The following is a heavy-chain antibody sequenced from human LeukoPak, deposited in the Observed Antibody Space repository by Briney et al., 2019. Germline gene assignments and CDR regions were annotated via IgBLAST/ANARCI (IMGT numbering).Heavy chain of an antibody. Sequence: SQTLSLTCAISGDSVSSTSCAWNWIRQSPSGGLEWLGRIYYWSKWSYDYAVSLKSRITINPDTSKNQFSLQLNSVTPEDTAVYYCASGFLKSGFDYWGQGTLVTVAS. V-gene: IGHV6-1*01. D-gene: IGHD3-10*01. CDR1: GDSVSSTSCA. J-gene: IGHJ4*02. CDR3: ASGFLKSGFDY. CDR2: IYYWSKWSY.